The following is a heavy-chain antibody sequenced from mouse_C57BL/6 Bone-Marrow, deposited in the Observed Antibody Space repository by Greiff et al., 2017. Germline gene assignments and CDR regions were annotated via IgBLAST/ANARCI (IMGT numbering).Heavy chain of an antibody. J-gene: IGHJ2*01. CDR3: ASPGGYDYAYYFDY. D-gene: IGHD2-4*01. V-gene: IGHV1-64*01. CDR2: IHPNSGST. CDR1: GYTFTSYW. Sequence: QVQLQQPGAELVKPGASVKLSCKASGYTFTSYWMHWVKQRPGQGLEWIGMIHPNSGSTNYNEKFKSKATLTVDKSSNTAYMQLSSLTSEDSAVYYGASPGGYDYAYYFDYWGQGTTLTVSS.